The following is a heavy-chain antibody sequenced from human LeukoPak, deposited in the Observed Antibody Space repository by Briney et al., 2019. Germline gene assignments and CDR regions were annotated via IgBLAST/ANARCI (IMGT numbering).Heavy chain of an antibody. D-gene: IGHD3-22*01. Sequence: PGGSLRLSCAASGFTFSSYGMHWVRQAPGKGLEWVAFIRYDGSNKYYADSVKGRFTISRDSSKNTLYLQMNSLRAEDTAVYYCAKDYVPGYDSSGYYYWGQGTLVTVSS. CDR2: IRYDGSNK. V-gene: IGHV3-30*02. CDR3: AKDYVPGYDSSGYYY. CDR1: GFTFSSYG. J-gene: IGHJ4*02.